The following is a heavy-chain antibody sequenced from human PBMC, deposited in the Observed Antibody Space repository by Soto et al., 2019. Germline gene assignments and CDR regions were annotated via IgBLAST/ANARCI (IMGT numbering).Heavy chain of an antibody. Sequence: SETLSLTCIVFGGSVSSGDFYWGWIRQPPGKGLEWIAHIYDGGGKYYKPSLDSRLSLSVDTSKNQVSLKLTSVTAADTAVYYCARARVVAAEGGDFFDSWGQGTLVTVSS. CDR3: ARARVVAAEGGDFFDS. D-gene: IGHD2-15*01. J-gene: IGHJ4*02. CDR2: IYDGGGK. CDR1: GGSVSSGDFY. V-gene: IGHV4-30-4*01.